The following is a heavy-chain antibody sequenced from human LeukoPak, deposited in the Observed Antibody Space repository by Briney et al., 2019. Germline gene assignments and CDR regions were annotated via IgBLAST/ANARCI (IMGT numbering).Heavy chain of an antibody. CDR3: ASKPGEWERPGDY. J-gene: IGHJ4*02. Sequence: SETLSLTCAVSGFSISSGYNWGWIRQPPGKGLEWIGSISHSGSTNYNPSLKSRVTISLDTSKNQFSLNLSSVTAADTAVYYCASKPGEWERPGDYWGQGTLVTVSS. D-gene: IGHD1-26*01. CDR1: GFSISSGYN. CDR2: ISHSGST. V-gene: IGHV4-38-2*01.